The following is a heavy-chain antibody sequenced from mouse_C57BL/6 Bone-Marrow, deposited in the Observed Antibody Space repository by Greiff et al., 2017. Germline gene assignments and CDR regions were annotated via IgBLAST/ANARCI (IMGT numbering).Heavy chain of an antibody. CDR2: IDPEDGET. J-gene: IGHJ1*03. CDR1: GFNIKDYY. Sequence: VQLQQSGAELVKPGASVKLSCTASGFNIKDYYMHWVKQRPEQGLEWIGRIDPEDGETKYAPKFQGKATITADTSSNTAYLQLSSLTSGDTAVYYGASHYYSNHWDFEVWGTGTTVTVSS. V-gene: IGHV14-2*01. CDR3: ASHYYSNHWDFEV. D-gene: IGHD2-5*01.